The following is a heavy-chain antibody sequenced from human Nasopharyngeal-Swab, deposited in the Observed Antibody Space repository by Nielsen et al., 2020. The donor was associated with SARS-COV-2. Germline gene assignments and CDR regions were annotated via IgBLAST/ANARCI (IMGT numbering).Heavy chain of an antibody. Sequence: GESLKISCAASGFTFSRYTMHWVRQAPGKGLEWVAVISYDVSNKYYADSVKGRFTISRDISKKTLYLQMNSLRAEDTAVFYCASTPLDSSGYYYAFHYWGRGTLVTVSS. CDR3: ASTPLDSSGYYYAFHY. V-gene: IGHV3-30-3*01. D-gene: IGHD3-22*01. J-gene: IGHJ4*02. CDR2: ISYDVSNK. CDR1: GFTFSRYT.